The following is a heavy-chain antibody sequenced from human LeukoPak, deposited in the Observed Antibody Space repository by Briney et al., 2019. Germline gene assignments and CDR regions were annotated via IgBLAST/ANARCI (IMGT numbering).Heavy chain of an antibody. J-gene: IGHJ4*02. D-gene: IGHD6-6*01. CDR1: GYSFTTYY. V-gene: IGHV5-51*01. CDR2: IYPGDSDT. Sequence: GESLKISCKASGYSFTTYYIGWVRQMPGKGLEWMGIIYPGDSDTRYSPSFQGQVTISADKSISTAYLQWSSLKASDTAIYYCARSRTYSTSSFYFDSWGQGTQVTVSS. CDR3: ARSRTYSTSSFYFDS.